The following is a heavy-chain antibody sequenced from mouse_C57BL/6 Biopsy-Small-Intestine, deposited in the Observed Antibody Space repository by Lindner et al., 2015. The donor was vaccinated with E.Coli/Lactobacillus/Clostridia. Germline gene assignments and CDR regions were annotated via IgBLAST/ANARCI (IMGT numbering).Heavy chain of an antibody. V-gene: IGHV1-7*01. CDR2: INPTSGYT. D-gene: IGHD2-13*01. J-gene: IGHJ3*01. Sequence: VQLQESGAELXKPGASVKMSCQTSGYTFLSYWVHWVKQRPGQGLEWIGYINPTSGYTEYNQKFKDKATLTADKSSSTAYMQLSSLTSEDSAVYYCTSPPIYYGDYLFAYWGQGTLVTVSA. CDR1: GYTFLSYW. CDR3: TSPPIYYGDYLFAY.